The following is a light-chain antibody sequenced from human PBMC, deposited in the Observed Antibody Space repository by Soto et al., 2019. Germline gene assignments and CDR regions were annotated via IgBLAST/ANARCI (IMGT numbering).Light chain of an antibody. Sequence: EIFMTQSPATLSVSPGEKVILSCRASQSVGTTLAWYQQKPGQAPSLLIRGASTRATGVPARFSGSGSGTEFTLPISSLKSEDFAIYSGQQYSASPTFGEGPRWKSN. CDR1: QSVGTT. CDR2: GAS. CDR3: QQYSASPT. J-gene: IGKJ4*02. V-gene: IGKV3-15*01.